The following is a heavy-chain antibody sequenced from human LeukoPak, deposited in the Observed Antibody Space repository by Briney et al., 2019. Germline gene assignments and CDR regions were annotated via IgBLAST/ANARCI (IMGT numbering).Heavy chain of an antibody. V-gene: IGHV3-23*01. D-gene: IGHD6-13*01. CDR3: RVPRFSSSWYFGMDV. J-gene: IGHJ6*02. CDR1: GFTFSSYA. CDR2: ISGSGGST. Sequence: GGSLRLSCAASGFTFSSYAISWVRQAPGKGLEWVSAISGSGGSTYYAGSVKGRFTISRDNSKNTLYLQMNSLRAEDTAVYYCRVPRFSSSWYFGMDVWGQGTTVTVSS.